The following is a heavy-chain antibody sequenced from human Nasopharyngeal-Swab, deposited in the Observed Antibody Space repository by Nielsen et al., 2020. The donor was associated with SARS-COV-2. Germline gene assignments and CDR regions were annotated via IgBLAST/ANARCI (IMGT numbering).Heavy chain of an antibody. D-gene: IGHD2-2*01. CDR1: GFTFSSYG. Sequence: GGSLRLSCAASGFTFSSYGMHWVRQAPGKGLEWVAVISYDGSNKYYADSVKGRFTISRDNSKNTLYLQMNSLRAEDTAVYYCAKEGSTSCYLMCWFDPRGQGTLVTVSS. CDR2: ISYDGSNK. CDR3: AKEGSTSCYLMCWFDP. J-gene: IGHJ5*02. V-gene: IGHV3-30*18.